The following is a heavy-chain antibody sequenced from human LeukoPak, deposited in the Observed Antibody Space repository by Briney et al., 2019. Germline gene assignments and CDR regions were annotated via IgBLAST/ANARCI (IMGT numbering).Heavy chain of an antibody. V-gene: IGHV1-18*01. CDR3: ASQPLEGDYFDY. CDR1: GYTFTSYG. D-gene: IGHD1-14*01. J-gene: IGHJ4*02. Sequence: GASVKVSCKASGYTFTSYGISWVRQAPGQGLEWMGWISAYNGNTNYAQKFQGRVTMTRDTSISTAYMELSRLRSDDTAVYYCASQPLEGDYFDYWGQGTLVTVSS. CDR2: ISAYNGNT.